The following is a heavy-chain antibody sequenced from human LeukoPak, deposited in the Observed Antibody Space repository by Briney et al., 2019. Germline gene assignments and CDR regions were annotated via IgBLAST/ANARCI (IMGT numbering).Heavy chain of an antibody. V-gene: IGHV3-23*01. D-gene: IGHD6-19*01. CDR3: AKRSSGWYGAGDY. CDR1: GFTFSSYA. J-gene: IGHJ4*02. Sequence: GGSLRLSCAASGFTFSSYAMSWVRQAPGKGLEWVSAISGSGGSTYYADSVKGRFTISRDNSKNMLYLQMNSLRAEDTAVYYCAKRSSGWYGAGDYWGQGTLVTVSS. CDR2: ISGSGGST.